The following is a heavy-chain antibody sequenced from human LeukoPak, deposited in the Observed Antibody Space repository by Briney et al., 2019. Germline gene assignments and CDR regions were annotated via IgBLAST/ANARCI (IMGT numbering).Heavy chain of an antibody. V-gene: IGHV3-66*01. CDR3: ERDRDYGDYVDY. CDR1: GFTVSSNY. Sequence: PGGSLRLSCAASGFTVSSNYMSWVRLAPGKGLEWVSVIYSGGSTYYADSVKGRFTISRDNSKNTLYLQMNSLRAGDTAVYYCERDRDYGDYVDYWGQGTLVTVSS. CDR2: IYSGGST. J-gene: IGHJ4*02. D-gene: IGHD4-17*01.